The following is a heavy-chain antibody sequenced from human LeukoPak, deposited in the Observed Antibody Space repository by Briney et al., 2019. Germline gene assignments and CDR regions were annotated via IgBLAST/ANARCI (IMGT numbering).Heavy chain of an antibody. CDR2: ISGSGGST. CDR3: ARNLPAAIQGAYYYYYYMDV. Sequence: GGSLRLSCAASGFTFSSYGMSWVRQAPGKGLEWVSAISGSGGSTYYADSVKGRFTISRDNSKDTLYLQMNSLRAEDTAVYYCARNLPAAIQGAYYYYYYMDVWGKGTTVTVSS. D-gene: IGHD2-2*01. CDR1: GFTFSSYG. V-gene: IGHV3-23*01. J-gene: IGHJ6*03.